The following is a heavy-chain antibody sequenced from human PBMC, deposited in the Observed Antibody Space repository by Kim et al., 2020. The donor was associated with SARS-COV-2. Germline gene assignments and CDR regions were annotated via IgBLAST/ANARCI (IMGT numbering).Heavy chain of an antibody. CDR3: ARDGCLDY. CDR1: GFTFSEYW. V-gene: IGHV3-7*01. CDR2: MKADGTLK. J-gene: IGHJ4*02. Sequence: GGSLRLSCIASGFTFSEYWMAWVRQAPGKGLEWVAHMKADGTLKNYADSVKGRFTISIDNTKNSVYLQMNSLRDEDSAMYYCARDGCLDYWGQGTLVTVSS. D-gene: IGHD2-8*01.